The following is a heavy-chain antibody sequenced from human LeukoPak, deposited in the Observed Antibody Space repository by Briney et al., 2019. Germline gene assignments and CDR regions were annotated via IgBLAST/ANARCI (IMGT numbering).Heavy chain of an antibody. J-gene: IGHJ4*02. V-gene: IGHV4-34*01. CDR1: GGSFSGYY. CDR2: INHSGST. Sequence: SETLSLTCAVYGGSFSGYYWSWIRQPPGKGLEWIGEINHSGSTHYNPSLKSRVTISVDTSKNQFSLKLSSVTAADTAVYYCARDCYYYDSSGQFDYWGQGTLVTVSS. CDR3: ARDCYYYDSSGQFDY. D-gene: IGHD3-22*01.